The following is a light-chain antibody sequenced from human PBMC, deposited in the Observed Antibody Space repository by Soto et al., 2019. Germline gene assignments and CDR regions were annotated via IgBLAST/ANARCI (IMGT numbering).Light chain of an antibody. CDR2: GAS. V-gene: IGKV3-20*01. CDR1: QSVSSSY. Sequence: EIVLTQSPGTLSLSLGERATLSCRASQSVSSSYLSWYQQKPGQAPRLLIYGASSRATGIPYRFSGSGSGTDFTITISRLEPEDFAVYYCQQYGSSPLFTFGPGTKVDIK. J-gene: IGKJ3*01. CDR3: QQYGSSPLFT.